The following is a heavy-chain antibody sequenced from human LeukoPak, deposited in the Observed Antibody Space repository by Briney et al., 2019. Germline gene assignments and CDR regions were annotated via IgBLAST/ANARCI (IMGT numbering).Heavy chain of an antibody. J-gene: IGHJ6*03. Sequence: PGGSLRLSCAASGFTFRGHGMNWVRQAPGKGLEWVSYISPGSTTIYYAESVQGRFTVSRDDAKNSLCLQVNSLSAEDTAVYYCARIRGPTVYTYYMDVWGKGTTVTVSS. D-gene: IGHD4-17*01. CDR1: GFTFRGHG. V-gene: IGHV3-48*04. CDR2: ISPGSTTI. CDR3: ARIRGPTVYTYYMDV.